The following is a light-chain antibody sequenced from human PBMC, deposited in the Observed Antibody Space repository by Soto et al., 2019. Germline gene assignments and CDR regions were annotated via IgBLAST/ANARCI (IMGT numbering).Light chain of an antibody. CDR3: QQYNRYSLT. V-gene: IGKV1-5*01. Sequence: DIQMTQSPSTLSASVGDRVTITCRASQSISSWLAWYQQKPGKAPKLLIYDASSLESGVPSRFSGSGSDTECTLTFNNLQPDDFATYHCQQYNRYSLTFGGGTKVEIK. CDR2: DAS. CDR1: QSISSW. J-gene: IGKJ4*01.